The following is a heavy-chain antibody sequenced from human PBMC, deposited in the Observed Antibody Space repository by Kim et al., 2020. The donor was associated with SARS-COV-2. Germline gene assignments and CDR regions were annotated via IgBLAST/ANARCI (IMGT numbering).Heavy chain of an antibody. CDR1: GFTFSSYA. D-gene: IGHD3-16*01. V-gene: IGHV3-30*04. J-gene: IGHJ4*02. CDR2: ILYDGSNK. CDR3: ARGDMGSLDY. Sequence: GGSLRLSCTASGFTFSSYAMHWVRQAPGKGLEWMAFILYDGSNKYYADSVKGRFTISRDNSKNTLYLQMNSLRPDDTAVYYCARGDMGSLDYWGQGNLVTVSS.